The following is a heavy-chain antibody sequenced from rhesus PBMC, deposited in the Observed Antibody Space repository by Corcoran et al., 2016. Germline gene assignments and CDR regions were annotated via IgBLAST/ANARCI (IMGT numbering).Heavy chain of an antibody. V-gene: IGHV3-178*01. CDR3: VRGGYSGYADFDY. CDR2: IGTGGDRK. CDR1: EFTSWAYY. Sequence: EVQLVESGGGLAKLGGPLRLSGAAPEFTSWAYYVDWVAKAPGKGLEWVSRIGTGGDRKWYADSVKGRFTISTQNAKNTLYLKMNSLRAEGTAVYYCVRGGYSGYADFDYWGQGVLVTVSS. J-gene: IGHJ4*01. D-gene: IGHD5-30*01.